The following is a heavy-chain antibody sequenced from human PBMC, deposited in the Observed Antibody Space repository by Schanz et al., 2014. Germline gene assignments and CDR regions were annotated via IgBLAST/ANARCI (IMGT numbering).Heavy chain of an antibody. J-gene: IGHJ4*02. D-gene: IGHD4-17*01. V-gene: IGHV3-13*01. CDR2: IGYLGDT. Sequence: EQLVESGGGLVKPGGSLRLSCAASGFTLSNSDMHWVRQGTGKGLEWVSTIGYLGDTYYPDSVKGRFTVSRDSGQNSLYLQMNSLRAEDTAVYYCARPRFDYGEVDYWGQGTLVTVSS. CDR1: GFTLSNSD. CDR3: ARPRFDYGEVDY.